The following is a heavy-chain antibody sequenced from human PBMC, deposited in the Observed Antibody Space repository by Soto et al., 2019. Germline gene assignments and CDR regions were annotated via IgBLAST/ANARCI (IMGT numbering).Heavy chain of an antibody. CDR2: ISAYNGNT. CDR1: GYTFTSYG. Sequence: ASVKVSCKASGYTFTSYGIRWVRQAPGQGLEWMGWISAYNGNTNYAQKLQGRVTMTTDTSTSTAYMELRSLRSDDTAVYYCAREGRGSYYYGMDVWGQGTTVTVSS. CDR3: AREGRGSYYYGMDV. J-gene: IGHJ6*02. V-gene: IGHV1-18*01.